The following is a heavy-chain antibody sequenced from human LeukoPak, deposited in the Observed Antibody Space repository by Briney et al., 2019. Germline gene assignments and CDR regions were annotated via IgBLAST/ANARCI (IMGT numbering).Heavy chain of an antibody. CDR1: GYTFTSYD. J-gene: IGHJ5*02. CDR2: MNPNSGNT. D-gene: IGHD1-7*01. Sequence: ASVKVSCKASGYTFTSYDINWVRQATGQGLEWMGWMNPNSGNTGYAQKFQGRVTMTRNTSISTAYMELSSLRSEDTAVYYCARVMPLYNWNYRPHNNWFDPWGQGTLVTVSS. CDR3: ARVMPLYNWNYRPHNNWFDP. V-gene: IGHV1-8*01.